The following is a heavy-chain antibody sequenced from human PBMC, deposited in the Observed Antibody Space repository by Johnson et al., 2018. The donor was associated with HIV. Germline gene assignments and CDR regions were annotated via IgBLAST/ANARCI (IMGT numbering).Heavy chain of an antibody. J-gene: IGHJ3*02. CDR3: ARGVRDSSGYPFAFDI. V-gene: IGHV3-20*04. Sequence: VQLVESGGGVVRPGGSLRLSCAASGLKFDDYGMSWVSQAPGKGLEWVSGINWNGGSTGYADSVKGRFTISRDNANNSLYLQMNSLRAEDTALYYCARGVRDSSGYPFAFDIWGQGTMVSVSS. CDR2: INWNGGST. CDR1: GLKFDDYG. D-gene: IGHD3-22*01.